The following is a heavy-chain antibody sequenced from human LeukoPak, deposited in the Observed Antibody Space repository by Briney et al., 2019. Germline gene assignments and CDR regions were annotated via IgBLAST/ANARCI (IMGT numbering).Heavy chain of an antibody. Sequence: ASVKVSCKASAYTLAGYYIHWVRQAPGQGLEWMGWINPNSGGTQLAQKFQGRVTMARDTSLSTAYMELSSLRSDDTAIYYCASAESHDYGETWGQGTLVTVSS. CDR1: AYTLAGYY. V-gene: IGHV1-2*02. CDR3: ASAESHDYGET. D-gene: IGHD3-16*01. CDR2: INPNSGGT. J-gene: IGHJ4*02.